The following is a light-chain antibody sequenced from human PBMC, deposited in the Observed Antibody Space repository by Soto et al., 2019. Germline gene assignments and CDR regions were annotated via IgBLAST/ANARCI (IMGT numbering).Light chain of an antibody. CDR3: QQYNSYSKT. CDR2: KAS. V-gene: IGKV1-5*03. Sequence: DIQVTQSPSTLSGSVGDRVTITCRASQTISSWLAWYQQKPGKAPKLLIYKASTLKSGVPSRFSGSGSGTEFTLTISSLQPDDSASYYCQQYNSYSKTFGQGTKV. CDR1: QTISSW. J-gene: IGKJ1*01.